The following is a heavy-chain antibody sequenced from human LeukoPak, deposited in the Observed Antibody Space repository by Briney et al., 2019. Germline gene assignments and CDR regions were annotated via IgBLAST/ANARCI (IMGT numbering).Heavy chain of an antibody. CDR1: GYSISSGYY. J-gene: IGHJ6*03. CDR3: ARGPRSSYYDILTGFHYYMDV. CDR2: IYHSGST. V-gene: IGHV4-38-2*01. Sequence: SETLSLTCAVSGYSISSGYYWGWIRQPPGKGLEWIGSIYHSGSTYYNPSLKSRVTISVDTSKNQFSLKLSSVTAADTAVYYCARGPRSSYYDILTGFHYYMDVWGKGTTGTVSS. D-gene: IGHD3-9*01.